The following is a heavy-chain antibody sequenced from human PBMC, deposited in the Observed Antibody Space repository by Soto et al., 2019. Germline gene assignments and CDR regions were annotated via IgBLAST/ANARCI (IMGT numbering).Heavy chain of an antibody. CDR1: GFTFSSYG. Sequence: QVQLVESGGGVVQPGRSLRLSCAASGFTFSSYGMHWVRQAPGKGLEWVAVIWYDGSNKYYADSVKGRFTISRDNSKNTLYLQMNSLRAEDTAVYYCARGRGYYDSSGQGYYSDYWGQGTLVTVSS. CDR2: IWYDGSNK. D-gene: IGHD3-22*01. V-gene: IGHV3-33*01. CDR3: ARGRGYYDSSGQGYYSDY. J-gene: IGHJ4*02.